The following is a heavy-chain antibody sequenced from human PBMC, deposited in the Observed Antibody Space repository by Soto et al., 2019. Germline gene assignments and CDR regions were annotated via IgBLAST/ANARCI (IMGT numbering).Heavy chain of an antibody. CDR2: ISGSGGST. D-gene: IGHD3-3*01. Sequence: EVQLLESGGGLVQPGGSLRLSCAASGFTFSSYAMSWVRQAPGKGLEWVSAISGSGGSTYYADSVKGRFTISRDNSKNTLYLQMISLRAEDTAVYYCATDGRGGVLRFLEWLFFDYWGQGTLVTVSS. CDR1: GFTFSSYA. V-gene: IGHV3-23*01. J-gene: IGHJ4*02. CDR3: ATDGRGGVLRFLEWLFFDY.